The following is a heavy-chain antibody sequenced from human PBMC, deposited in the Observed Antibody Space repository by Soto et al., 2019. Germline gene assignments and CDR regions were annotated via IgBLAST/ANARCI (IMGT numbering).Heavy chain of an antibody. CDR1: GFTFSNAW. V-gene: IGHV3-15*07. Sequence: EVQLVESGGGLVKPGGSLRLSCAASGFTFSNAWMNWVRQAPGKGLEWVGRIKSKTDGGTTDYAAPVKGRFTISRDDSKNTLYLQMNSLKTEDTAVYYYTWGIFGVVFDYWGQGTLVTVSS. D-gene: IGHD3-3*01. CDR2: IKSKTDGGTT. CDR3: TWGIFGVVFDY. J-gene: IGHJ4*02.